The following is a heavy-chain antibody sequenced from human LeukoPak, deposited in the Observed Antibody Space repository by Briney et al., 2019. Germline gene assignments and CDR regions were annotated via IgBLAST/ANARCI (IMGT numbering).Heavy chain of an antibody. J-gene: IGHJ6*02. V-gene: IGHV1-24*01. CDR3: ATDVPRLLNAYYYYYGMDV. CDR1: GYTFTSYY. CDR2: FDPEDGET. Sequence: RASVKVSCKASGYTFTSYYMHWVRQAPGKGLEWMGGFDPEDGETIYAQKFQGRVTMTEDTSTDTAYMELSSLRSEDTAVYYCATDVPRLLNAYYYYYGMDVWGQGTTVTVSS. D-gene: IGHD2-2*01.